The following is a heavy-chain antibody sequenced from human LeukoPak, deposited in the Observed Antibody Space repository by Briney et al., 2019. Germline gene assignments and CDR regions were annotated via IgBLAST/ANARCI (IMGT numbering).Heavy chain of an antibody. CDR1: GGSISSSSYY. D-gene: IGHD3-10*01. CDR2: IYYSGST. J-gene: IGHJ4*02. Sequence: SETLSLTCTVSGGSISSSSYYWGWIRQPPGKGLEWIGSIYYSGSTYYNPSLKSRVTISVDTSKNQFSLKLSSVTAADTAVYYCASHVQMDYYGSGSYYPDYWGQGTLVTVSS. CDR3: ASHVQMDYYGSGSYYPDY. V-gene: IGHV4-39*01.